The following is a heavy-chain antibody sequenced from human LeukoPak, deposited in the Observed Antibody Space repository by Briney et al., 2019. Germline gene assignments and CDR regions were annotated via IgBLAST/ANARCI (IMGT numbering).Heavy chain of an antibody. CDR2: ISSNGGST. J-gene: IGHJ4*02. V-gene: IGHV3-64*01. D-gene: IGHD1-26*01. Sequence: GGSLRLSCAASGFTFSSYAMHWVRQAPGKGLECVSAISSNGGSTYYANSVKGRFTISRDNSKNTLYLQMGSLRAEDMAVYYCARFPRGSDYYFDYWGQGTLVTVSS. CDR3: ARFPRGSDYYFDY. CDR1: GFTFSSYA.